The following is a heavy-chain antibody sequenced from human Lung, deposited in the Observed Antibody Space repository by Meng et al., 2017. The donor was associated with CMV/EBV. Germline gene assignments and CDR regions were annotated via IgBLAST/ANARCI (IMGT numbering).Heavy chain of an antibody. CDR1: GGSVSSGSYY. D-gene: IGHD3-16*01. CDR2: IYYSGST. V-gene: IGHV4-61*01. CDR3: ARHLLYPPP. J-gene: IGHJ5*02. Sequence: LXCTVSGGSVSSGSYYWSWIRQPPGKGLEWIGYIYYSGSTNYNPSLKSRVTISVDTSKNQFSLKLGSVTAADTAVYSCARHLLYPPPWAQGTLVTVSS.